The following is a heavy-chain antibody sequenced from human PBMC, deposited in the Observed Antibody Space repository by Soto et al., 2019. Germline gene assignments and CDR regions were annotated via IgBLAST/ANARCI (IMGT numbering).Heavy chain of an antibody. V-gene: IGHV1-69*12. Sequence: QVQLVQSGAEVKKPGSSVKVSCKASGGTFSSYAISWVRQAPGQGLEWMGGIIPIFGTANYAQKFQGRVTTTAEESTRTAYMELSSLRSEDTAVYYCARDRYYDILTGSSFDYWGQGTLVTVPS. D-gene: IGHD3-9*01. CDR2: IIPIFGTA. J-gene: IGHJ4*02. CDR1: GGTFSSYA. CDR3: ARDRYYDILTGSSFDY.